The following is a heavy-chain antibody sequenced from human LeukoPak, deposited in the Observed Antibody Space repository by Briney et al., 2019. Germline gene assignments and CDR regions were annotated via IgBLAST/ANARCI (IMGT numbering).Heavy chain of an antibody. CDR1: GFTFSSYG. Sequence: GGSLRLSCAASGFTFSSYGMHWVRQAPGKGLEWVAFIRYDGSNKYYADSVKGRFTISRDNSKNTLYLQMNSLRAEDTAVYYCATPLVPAARNDYWGQGTLVTVSS. D-gene: IGHD2-2*01. V-gene: IGHV3-30*02. J-gene: IGHJ4*02. CDR2: IRYDGSNK. CDR3: ATPLVPAARNDY.